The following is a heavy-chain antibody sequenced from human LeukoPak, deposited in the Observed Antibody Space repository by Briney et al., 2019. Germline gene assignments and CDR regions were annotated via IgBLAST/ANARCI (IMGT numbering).Heavy chain of an antibody. Sequence: GGSLRLSCAASGFTFRSYWMSWVRQAPGKGLEWVANINQDGSEKYYVDSVKGRFTISRDNTKNSLYLQMKSLRGEDTAVYHRARDRTLAAILNWGQGTLVTVSS. D-gene: IGHD2-15*01. V-gene: IGHV3-7*05. J-gene: IGHJ4*02. CDR1: GFTFRSYW. CDR3: ARDRTLAAILN. CDR2: INQDGSEK.